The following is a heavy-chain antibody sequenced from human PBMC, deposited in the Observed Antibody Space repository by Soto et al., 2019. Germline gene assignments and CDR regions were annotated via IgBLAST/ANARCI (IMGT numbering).Heavy chain of an antibody. CDR2: IWYDGSNK. CDR3: ARERAYCSSTSCYNWFDP. CDR1: GFTFSSYG. J-gene: IGHJ5*02. Sequence: GGSLRLSCAASGFTFSSYGMHWVRQAPGKGLEWVAVIWYDGSNKYYADSVKGRFTISRDNSKNALYLQMNSLRAEDTAVYYCARERAYCSSTSCYNWFDPWGQGTLVTVSS. V-gene: IGHV3-33*01. D-gene: IGHD2-2*01.